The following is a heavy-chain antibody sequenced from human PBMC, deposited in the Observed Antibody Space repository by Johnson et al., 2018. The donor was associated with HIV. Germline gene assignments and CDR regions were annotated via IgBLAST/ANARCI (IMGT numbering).Heavy chain of an antibody. J-gene: IGHJ3*02. CDR3: ARNRSNRQWQRLDAFDI. D-gene: IGHD6-19*01. CDR2: IWYDGSNK. CDR1: GFTFSDYY. V-gene: IGHV3-33*08. Sequence: QVRLVEFGGGVVQPGRSLRLSCAASGFTFSDYYMSWIRQAPGKGLEWVAVIWYDGSNKYYADSVKGRFTISRDNSKNTLYLQMNSLRAEDTAVYYCARNRSNRQWQRLDAFDIWGQGTMVTVSS.